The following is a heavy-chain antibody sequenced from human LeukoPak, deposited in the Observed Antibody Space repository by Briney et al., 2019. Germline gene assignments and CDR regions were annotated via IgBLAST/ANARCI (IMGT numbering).Heavy chain of an antibody. CDR3: TKGLVGALAFEY. J-gene: IGHJ4*02. CDR2: ISAYNGNT. V-gene: IGHV1-18*01. D-gene: IGHD1-26*01. CDR1: GYTFTSYG. Sequence: EASVKVSCKASGYTFTSYGISWVRQAPGQGLEWMGWISAYNGNTNYAQKLQGRVTMTTDTSTSTAYMELRSLRVEDTAVYYCTKGLVGALAFEYWGQGALVTVSS.